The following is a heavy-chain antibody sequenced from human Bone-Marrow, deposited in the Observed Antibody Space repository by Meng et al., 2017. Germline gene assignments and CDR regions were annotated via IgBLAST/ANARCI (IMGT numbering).Heavy chain of an antibody. CDR2: ISGSGGNT. Sequence: ESLKISCAASGFTFSSYAMSWVRQAPGKGLEWVSTISGSGGNTYYTDSVKGRFTISRDNSMKTLYLQMNSLRAEDTAVYYCAKGDIYDSSDYAIHDAFDIWGQGTMVTVSS. CDR3: AKGDIYDSSDYAIHDAFDI. D-gene: IGHD3-22*01. J-gene: IGHJ3*02. CDR1: GFTFSSYA. V-gene: IGHV3-23*01.